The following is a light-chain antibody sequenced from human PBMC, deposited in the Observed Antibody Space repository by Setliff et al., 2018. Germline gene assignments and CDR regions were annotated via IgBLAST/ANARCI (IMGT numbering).Light chain of an antibody. CDR3: SSYADSNIFL. J-gene: IGLJ1*01. Sequence: PGQSVTISCTGTSNDVWGHNYVSWYQQHPGKAPQLIIYDVTKRPSGVPDRFSGSKSGNTASLTVSGLQAEDEAEYYCSSYADSNIFLFGSGTKVTVL. V-gene: IGLV2-8*01. CDR2: DVT. CDR1: SNDVWGHNY.